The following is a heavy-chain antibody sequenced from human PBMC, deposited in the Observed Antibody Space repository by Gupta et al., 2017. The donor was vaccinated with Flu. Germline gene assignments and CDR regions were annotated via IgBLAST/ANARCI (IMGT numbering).Heavy chain of an antibody. V-gene: IGHV1-18*01. CDR2: SRAYKGNT. J-gene: IGHJ2*01. D-gene: IGHD3-16*01. CDR3: ARVSGGGGGDFDL. Sequence: QVQLVQSGAEVKKPGASVKVSCKASGYTFTSYGISWVGQAPGQGLEWMGWSRAYKGNTNQAQRLQGRVTMTTETSTSTAYMGLGSRRSDDTAVYYCARVSGGGGGDFDLWGRGTLVTVSS. CDR1: GYTFTSYG.